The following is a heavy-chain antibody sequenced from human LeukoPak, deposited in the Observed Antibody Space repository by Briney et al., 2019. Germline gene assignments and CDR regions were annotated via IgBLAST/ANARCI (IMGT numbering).Heavy chain of an antibody. Sequence: PSETLSLTCTVSGGSISNFYWSWIRQPPGKGLAWIGYIYYSGSTKYNPSLKSRVTISVDTSKNQFSLKLNSVTAADTAVYYCARGPLDYYDSSGYHDYWGQGTLVTVSS. CDR2: IYYSGST. CDR1: GGSISNFY. V-gene: IGHV4-59*01. D-gene: IGHD3-22*01. CDR3: ARGPLDYYDSSGYHDY. J-gene: IGHJ4*02.